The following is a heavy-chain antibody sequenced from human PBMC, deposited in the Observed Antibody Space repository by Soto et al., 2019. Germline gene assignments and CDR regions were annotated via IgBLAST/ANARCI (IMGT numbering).Heavy chain of an antibody. V-gene: IGHV4-39*01. J-gene: IGHJ6*02. CDR1: GGSISSSSYY. Sequence: SETLSLTCTVSGGSISSSSYYWGWIRQPPGKGLEWIGSIYYSGSTYYNPSLKSRVTISVDTSKNQFSLKLSSMTAADTAVYYFSSITIFGVVIKYYYGMDVWGQGTTVTVSS. CDR3: SSITIFGVVIKYYYGMDV. CDR2: IYYSGST. D-gene: IGHD3-3*01.